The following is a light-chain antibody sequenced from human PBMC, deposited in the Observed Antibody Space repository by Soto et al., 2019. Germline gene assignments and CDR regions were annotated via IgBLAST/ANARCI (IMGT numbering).Light chain of an antibody. CDR1: QSISSW. CDR3: QQYETYSPT. V-gene: IGKV1-5*03. CDR2: QAS. J-gene: IGKJ1*01. Sequence: DIEMTQSRSTLSSSVGDRVTSTWRASQSISSWLAWYQQTPGKAPKILIHQASRLESGVPSRFSGSGSGTEFTLTLSTLQPEDFATYYCQQYETYSPTFRQG.